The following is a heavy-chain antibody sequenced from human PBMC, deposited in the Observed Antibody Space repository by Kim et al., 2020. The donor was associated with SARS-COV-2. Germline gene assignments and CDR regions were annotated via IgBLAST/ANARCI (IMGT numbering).Heavy chain of an antibody. D-gene: IGHD3-16*01. Sequence: GGSLRLSCAASGFTFSSYAMHWVRQAPGKGLEWVAVISYDGSNKYYADSVKGRFTISRDNSKNTLYLQMNSLRAEDTAVYYCVLGRDGIYYYYGMDVWGQGTTVTVSS. CDR3: VLGRDGIYYYYGMDV. CDR1: GFTFSSYA. CDR2: ISYDGSNK. J-gene: IGHJ6*02. V-gene: IGHV3-30*04.